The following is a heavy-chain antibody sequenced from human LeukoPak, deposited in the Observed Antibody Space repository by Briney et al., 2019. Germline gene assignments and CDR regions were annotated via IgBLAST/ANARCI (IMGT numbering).Heavy chain of an antibody. D-gene: IGHD7-27*01. Sequence: SVKVSCKASGYTFTSYGISWVRQAPGQGLEWMGWISAYNGNTNYAQKLQGRVTMTTDTSTSTAYMELRSLRSDDTAVYYCARDLTGDPHYYFYYGMDVWGQGTTVTVSS. CDR1: GYTFTSYG. CDR3: ARDLTGDPHYYFYYGMDV. CDR2: ISAYNGNT. V-gene: IGHV1-18*01. J-gene: IGHJ6*02.